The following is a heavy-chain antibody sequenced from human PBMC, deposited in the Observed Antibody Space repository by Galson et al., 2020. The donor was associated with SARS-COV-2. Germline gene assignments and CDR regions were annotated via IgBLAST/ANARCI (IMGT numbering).Heavy chain of an antibody. J-gene: IGHJ4*02. CDR2: ISYDGSNK. CDR3: AKGPWYYDSSGYYCDY. Sequence: GGSLRLSCAASGFTFSSYGMHWVRQAPGKGLEWVAVISYDGSNKYYADSVKGRFTISRDNSKNTLYLQMNSLRAEDTAVYYCAKGPWYYDSSGYYCDYWGQGTQVTVSS. D-gene: IGHD3-22*01. CDR1: GFTFSSYG. V-gene: IGHV3-30*18.